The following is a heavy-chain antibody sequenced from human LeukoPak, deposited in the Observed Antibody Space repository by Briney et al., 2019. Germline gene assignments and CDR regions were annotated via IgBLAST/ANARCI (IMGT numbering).Heavy chain of an antibody. CDR3: ARAPRTTRDPDAFDF. V-gene: IGHV4-39*07. D-gene: IGHD1-1*01. CDR2: IYYSGST. Sequence: PSETLSLTCTVSGGSISTSSYYWGWIRQPPGKGLEWIGNIYYSGSTYYNPSPKSRVTISVDTSKNQFSLKLSSVTAADTAVYYCARAPRTTRDPDAFDFWGQGTMVTVSS. CDR1: GGSISTSSYY. J-gene: IGHJ3*01.